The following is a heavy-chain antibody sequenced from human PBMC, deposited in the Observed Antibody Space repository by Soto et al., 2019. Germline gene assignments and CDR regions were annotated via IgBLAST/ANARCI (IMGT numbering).Heavy chain of an antibody. V-gene: IGHV4-39*01. D-gene: IGHD6-13*01. CDR3: ARLPLGGSSWYTNWFDP. J-gene: IGHJ5*02. CDR2: IYYSGST. Sequence: QLQLQESGPGLVKPSETLSLTCTVSGGSISSSSYYWGWIRQPPGKGLEWIGSIYYSGSTYYNPSLKRRVTISVDTSKNQFSLKLSSVTAADTAVYYCARLPLGGSSWYTNWFDPWGQGTLVTVSS. CDR1: GGSISSSSYY.